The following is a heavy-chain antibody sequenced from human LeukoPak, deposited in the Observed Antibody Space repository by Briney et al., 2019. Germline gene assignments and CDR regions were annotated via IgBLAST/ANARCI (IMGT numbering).Heavy chain of an antibody. Sequence: SETLSLTCGVSGGSFSGYYWNWIRQPPGKGLEWIGEINHSGSTNYNPSLKSRVTISVDTSQKQFSLRLSSVTAADTAVYYCARGSSSWYSGKSNYFDYWGQGILVTVSS. D-gene: IGHD6-13*01. CDR1: GGSFSGYY. V-gene: IGHV4-34*01. CDR3: ARGSSSWYSGKSNYFDY. J-gene: IGHJ4*02. CDR2: INHSGST.